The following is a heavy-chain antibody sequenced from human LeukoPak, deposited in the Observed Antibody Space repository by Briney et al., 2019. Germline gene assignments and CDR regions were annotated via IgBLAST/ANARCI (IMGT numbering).Heavy chain of an antibody. V-gene: IGHV4-39*07. CDR3: ARGAPYSGSPGSVDY. Sequence: SETLSLTCTVSGGSISSSSYYWGWIRQPPGKGLEWIGSIYYNGNTYYNPSLKSRVTISVDTSKNQFSLKLSSATAADTAVYYCARGAPYSGSPGSVDYWGQGTLVTVSS. CDR2: IYYNGNT. D-gene: IGHD1-26*01. J-gene: IGHJ4*02. CDR1: GGSISSSSYY.